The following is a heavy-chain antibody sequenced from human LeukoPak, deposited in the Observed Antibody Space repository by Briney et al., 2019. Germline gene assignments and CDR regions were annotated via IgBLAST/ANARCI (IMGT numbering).Heavy chain of an antibody. CDR1: GFTFSSYG. CDR3: AKVGGYSYGSSPFDY. Sequence: GGSLRLSCAASGFTFSSYGMHWVRQAPGKGLEWVAVISYDGSNKYYADSVKGRFTISRDNSKSTLYLQMNSLRAEGTAVYYCAKVGGYSYGSSPFDYWGQGTLVTVSS. D-gene: IGHD5-18*01. CDR2: ISYDGSNK. V-gene: IGHV3-30*18. J-gene: IGHJ4*02.